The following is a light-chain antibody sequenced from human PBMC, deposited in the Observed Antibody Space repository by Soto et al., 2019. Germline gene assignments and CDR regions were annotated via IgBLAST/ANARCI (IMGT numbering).Light chain of an antibody. V-gene: IGKV1-33*01. CDR1: QDISNY. CDR3: QQYDNLPWT. Sequence: DIQMTQSPSSLSASVGDRVTITCQASQDISNYLNWYQQKPGKAPKLLIYDASNLETGVPSRFSGSGSGTDFTFTISSLPPEDIATYYCQQYDNLPWTFGQGTKVEI. CDR2: DAS. J-gene: IGKJ1*01.